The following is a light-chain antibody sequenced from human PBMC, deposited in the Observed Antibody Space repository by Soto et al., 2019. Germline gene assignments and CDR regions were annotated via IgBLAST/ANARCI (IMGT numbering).Light chain of an antibody. CDR3: QLYNNWPHP. CDR2: AVS. CDR1: HILGSN. Sequence: RVMTQSPVTVSVSPGESVTLSCRASHILGSNFAFYQQKPCQAPSLLIYAVSTRATGIPTRFSGSGSGRQFTLTISSLQSEDFAVYYCQLYNNWPHPFGQGTQVDI. V-gene: IGKV3-15*01. J-gene: IGKJ1*01.